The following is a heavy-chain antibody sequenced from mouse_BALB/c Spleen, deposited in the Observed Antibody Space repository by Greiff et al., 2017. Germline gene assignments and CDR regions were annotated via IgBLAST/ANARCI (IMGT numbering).Heavy chain of an antibody. J-gene: IGHJ1*01. CDR3: ARERGYYYGSSWYFDV. Sequence: QVQLQQSGAELVKPGASVKLSCKASGYTFTSYDINWVRQRPEQGLEWIGWIFPGDGSTKYNEKFKGKATLTTDKSSSTAYMQLSRLTSEDSAVYFCARERGYYYGSSWYFDVWGAETTVTVSS. CDR1: GYTFTSYD. D-gene: IGHD1-1*01. CDR2: IFPGDGST. V-gene: IGHV1S56*01.